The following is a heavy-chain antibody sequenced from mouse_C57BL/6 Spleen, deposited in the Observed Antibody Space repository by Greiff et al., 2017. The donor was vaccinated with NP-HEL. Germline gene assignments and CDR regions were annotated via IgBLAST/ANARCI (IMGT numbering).Heavy chain of an antibody. V-gene: IGHV1-50*01. CDR1: GYTFTSYW. CDR3: ARSLHYDYDVGYAMDY. D-gene: IGHD2-4*01. CDR2: IDPSDSYT. Sequence: QVQLQQPGAELVKPGASVKLSCKASGYTFTSYWMQWVKQRPGQGLEWIGEIDPSDSYTNYNQKFKGKATLTVDTSSSTAYMQLSSLTSEDSAVYYCARSLHYDYDVGYAMDYWGQGTSVTVSS. J-gene: IGHJ4*01.